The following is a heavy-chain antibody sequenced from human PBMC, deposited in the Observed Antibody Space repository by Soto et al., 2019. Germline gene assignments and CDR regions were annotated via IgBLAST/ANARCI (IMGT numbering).Heavy chain of an antibody. D-gene: IGHD2-15*01. CDR1: GFTFTSSA. Sequence: QLVQSGPEVKKPGTSVKVSCKASGFTFTSSAVQWVRQARGQGLEWMGWISAYNGNTNYAQKLQGRVTMTTDTSTSTAYMELRSLRSDDTAVYYCARQGVVRRGNWFDPWGQGTLVTVSS. J-gene: IGHJ5*02. V-gene: IGHV1-18*01. CDR3: ARQGVVRRGNWFDP. CDR2: ISAYNGNT.